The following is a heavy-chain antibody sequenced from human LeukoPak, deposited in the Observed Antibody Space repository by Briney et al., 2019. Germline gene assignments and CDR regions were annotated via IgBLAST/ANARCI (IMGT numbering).Heavy chain of an antibody. CDR2: ISGSGGST. Sequence: GGSLRLSCAASGFTFSSYAKSWVRQAPGKGLEWVSAISGSGGSTYYADSVKGRFTISRDNSKNTLYLQMNSLRAEDTAVYYCAKDPHYYDSSGLATDAFDIWGQGTMVTVSS. V-gene: IGHV3-23*01. D-gene: IGHD3-22*01. CDR1: GFTFSSYA. J-gene: IGHJ3*02. CDR3: AKDPHYYDSSGLATDAFDI.